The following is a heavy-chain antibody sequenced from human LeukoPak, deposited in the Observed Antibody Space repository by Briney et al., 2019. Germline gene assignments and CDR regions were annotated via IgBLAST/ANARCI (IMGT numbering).Heavy chain of an antibody. CDR1: GFTFSNFW. CDR2: IKQDGSEI. D-gene: IGHD3-10*01. Sequence: PGGSLRLSCAASGFTFSNFWMSWVRQVPGEGLEWVANIKQDGSEIHYVDSVKGRFTISSDNAQNSLYLHMHSLRAEDTAVYYCTRDRQGSGIYSTDYWGRGTLVTVSS. CDR3: TRDRQGSGIYSTDY. V-gene: IGHV3-7*01. J-gene: IGHJ4*02.